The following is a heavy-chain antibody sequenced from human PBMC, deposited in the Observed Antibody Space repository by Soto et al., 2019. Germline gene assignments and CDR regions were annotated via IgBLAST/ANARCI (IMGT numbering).Heavy chain of an antibody. CDR3: AREDQLLFPYYCGMDV. V-gene: IGHV1-18*04. J-gene: IGHJ6*02. CDR1: GYTFTSYG. D-gene: IGHD2-2*01. CDR2: ISAYNGNT. Sequence: ASVKVSCKASGYTFTSYGISWVRQAPGQGLEWMGWISAYNGNTNYAQKLQGRVTMTTDTSTSTAYMELRSLRSDDTAVYYCAREDQLLFPYYCGMDVWGQGTTVTVSS.